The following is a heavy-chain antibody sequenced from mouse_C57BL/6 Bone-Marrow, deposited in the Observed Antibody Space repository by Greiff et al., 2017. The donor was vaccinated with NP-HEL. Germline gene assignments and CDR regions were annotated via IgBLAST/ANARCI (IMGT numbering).Heavy chain of an antibody. Sequence: DVKLVESEGGLVQPGSSMKLSCTASGFTFSDYYMAWVRQVPEKGLEWVANINYDGSSTYYLDSLKSRFIISRDNAKNILYLQMSSLKSEDTATYYCARDRDYYGSSYGFDYWGQGTTLTVSS. CDR2: INYDGSST. CDR1: GFTFSDYY. CDR3: ARDRDYYGSSYGFDY. D-gene: IGHD1-1*01. J-gene: IGHJ2*01. V-gene: IGHV5-16*01.